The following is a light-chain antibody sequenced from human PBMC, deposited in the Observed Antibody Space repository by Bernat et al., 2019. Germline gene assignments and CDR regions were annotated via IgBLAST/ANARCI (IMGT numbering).Light chain of an antibody. J-gene: IGLJ3*02. CDR3: QSVHSSSWV. CDR2: ENK. V-gene: IGLV6-57*04. Sequence: FMLTQPHSVSGSPGKTVTISCTRSSGSIANNYVQWYQQRPGSAPAMVINENKQRPSGVPDRFSGSIDTSSNSASLTISGLKTEDEADCYCQSVHSSSWVFGGGTKLTVL. CDR1: SGSIANNY.